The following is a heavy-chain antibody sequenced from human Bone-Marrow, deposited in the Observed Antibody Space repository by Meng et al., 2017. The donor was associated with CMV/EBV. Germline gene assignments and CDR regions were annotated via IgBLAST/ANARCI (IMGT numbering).Heavy chain of an antibody. CDR1: GFTFSSYA. Sequence: GESLKISCAASGFTFSSYAMHWVRQAPGKGLEWVAFIRYDGSNKYYADSVKGRFTISRDNSKNTLYLQMNSLRAEDTAVYYCAKEGYYGSGYGMAVWGPGNTVNFSS. D-gene: IGHD3-10*01. V-gene: IGHV3-30*02. CDR2: IRYDGSNK. CDR3: AKEGYYGSGYGMAV. J-gene: IGHJ6*02.